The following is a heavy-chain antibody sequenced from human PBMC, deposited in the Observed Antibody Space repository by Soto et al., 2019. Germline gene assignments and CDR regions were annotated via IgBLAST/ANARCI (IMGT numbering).Heavy chain of an antibody. D-gene: IGHD6-13*01. J-gene: IGHJ4*02. CDR1: SSSSYY. CDR2: ISGSGGST. Sequence: SSSSYYWVWVRQAPGKGLEWVSAISGSGGSTYYADSVKGRFTISRDNSKNTLYLQMNSLRAEDTAVYYCAKGYSSSWFHFDYWGQGTLVTVSS. CDR3: AKGYSSSWFHFDY. V-gene: IGHV3-23*01.